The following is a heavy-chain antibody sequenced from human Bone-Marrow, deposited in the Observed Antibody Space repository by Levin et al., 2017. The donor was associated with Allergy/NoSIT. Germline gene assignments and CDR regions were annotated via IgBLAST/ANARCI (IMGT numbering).Heavy chain of an antibody. V-gene: IGHV3-21*01. CDR2: ISSSRSSI. J-gene: IGHJ4*02. Sequence: GGSLRLSCSASGITFSTYSMSWVRQAPGKGLEWVASISSSRSSIYYADSVRGRFTISRGNAQNSLSLQMNSLRAADTAVYYCASGVCRGGDCYSYDYWGQGTLVTVS. CDR1: GITFSTYS. CDR3: ASGVCRGGDCYSYDY. D-gene: IGHD2-21*02.